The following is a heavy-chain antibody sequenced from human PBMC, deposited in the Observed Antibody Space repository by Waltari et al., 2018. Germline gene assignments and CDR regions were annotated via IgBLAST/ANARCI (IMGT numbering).Heavy chain of an antibody. CDR3: ASGSKWNYVPYYFDY. V-gene: IGHV3-33*01. CDR2: IWYDGNNK. Sequence: QVQLVESGGGVVQPGSSLRLSCAASGFTFNSYGMHWVRQAPGKGLEWVAVIWYDGNNKYYADSVKDRFTISRDNSQNALYLQMNSLRAEDTAVYFCASGSKWNYVPYYFDYWGQGTLVTVSS. CDR1: GFTFNSYG. D-gene: IGHD1-7*01. J-gene: IGHJ4*02.